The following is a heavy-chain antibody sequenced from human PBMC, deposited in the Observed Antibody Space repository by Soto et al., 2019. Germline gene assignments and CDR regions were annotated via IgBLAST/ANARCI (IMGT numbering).Heavy chain of an antibody. CDR2: VIPVFRTA. J-gene: IGHJ6*01. CDR1: GGTFSNSP. D-gene: IGHD2-15*01. V-gene: IGHV1-69*12. Sequence: QVQLVQSGAEVKKPGSSVKVSCKSSGGTFSNSPISWERQAPGQGLEWVGGVIPVFRTANYAQKFQGRVTIIADESTNTAYMELSSLRSDDTAVYYCARSRFVVGVTEDYYGMDVW. CDR3: ARSRFVVGVTEDYYGMDV.